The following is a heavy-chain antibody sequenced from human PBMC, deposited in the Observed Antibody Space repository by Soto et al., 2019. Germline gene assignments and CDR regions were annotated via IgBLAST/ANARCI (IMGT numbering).Heavy chain of an antibody. CDR3: ARAHVDTAMVFDYYYYYGMDV. V-gene: IGHV3-30-3*01. CDR2: ISYDGSNK. J-gene: IGHJ6*01. CDR1: GFTFSSYA. D-gene: IGHD5-18*01. Sequence: QVQLVESGGGVVQPGRSLRLSCAASGFTFSSYAMHWVRQAPGKGLEWVAVISYDGSNKYYADSVKGRFTISRDNSKNTLYLQMNSLRAEDTAVYYCARAHVDTAMVFDYYYYYGMDVW.